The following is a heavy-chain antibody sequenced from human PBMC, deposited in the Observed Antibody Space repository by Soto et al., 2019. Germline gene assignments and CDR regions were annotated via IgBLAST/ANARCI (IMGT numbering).Heavy chain of an antibody. V-gene: IGHV4-59*01. Sequence: QVQLQESGPGLVKPSETLSLTCTVSGGSISSYYWSWIRQPPGKGLEWIGYIYYSGSTNYTPSLKSRDNIPVDQSKNQFAVKLGAVTAADTAVYYCARGEAMARYYAYGMDVWGQGTTVTVSS. D-gene: IGHD5-18*01. CDR1: GGSISSYY. CDR3: ARGEAMARYYAYGMDV. CDR2: IYYSGST. J-gene: IGHJ6*02.